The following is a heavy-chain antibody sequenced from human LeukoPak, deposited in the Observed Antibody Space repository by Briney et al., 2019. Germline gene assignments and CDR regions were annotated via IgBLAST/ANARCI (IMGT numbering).Heavy chain of an antibody. CDR2: MNPNSGNT. CDR1: GYTFTSYD. V-gene: IGHV1-8*01. Sequence: ASVKVSCKASGYTFTSYDINWVRQATGQGLEWMGWMNPNSGNTGYAQKFQGRVTMTRNTSISTAYVELSSLRSEDTAVYYCARRSIAARPALDYWGQGTLVTVSS. J-gene: IGHJ4*02. CDR3: ARRSIAARPALDY. D-gene: IGHD6-6*01.